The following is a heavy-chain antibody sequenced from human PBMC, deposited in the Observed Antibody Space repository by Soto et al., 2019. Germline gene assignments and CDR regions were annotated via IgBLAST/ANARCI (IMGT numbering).Heavy chain of an antibody. CDR3: ANMASDYIHSLDS. V-gene: IGHV3-23*01. D-gene: IGHD4-4*01. CDR2: IGSSGGNT. CDR1: GFTFDAYA. J-gene: IGHJ4*02. Sequence: GGSLRLSCSASGFTFDAYAMSWRRQAPGKGLEWVSSIGSSGGNTYYAAAVRGRFTISRDNARNTVDLQINTLRAEDTAVYFCANMASDYIHSLDSWGQGTLVTVSS.